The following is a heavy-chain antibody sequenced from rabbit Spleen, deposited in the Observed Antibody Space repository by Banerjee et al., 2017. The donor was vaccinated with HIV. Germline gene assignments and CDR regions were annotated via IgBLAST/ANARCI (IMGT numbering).Heavy chain of an antibody. D-gene: IGHD7-1*01. V-gene: IGHV1S40*01. Sequence: QSLEESGGDLVKPGASLTLTCTASGFDLSNYYYMCWVRQATGKGLEWIGCISPVNGGAYYASWAKGRFTMSKSSSTTVTLQMTRLTAADTATYFCAGDPVIVLAGGYDLWGPGTLVTVS. J-gene: IGHJ4*01. CDR2: ISPVNGGA. CDR3: AGDPVIVLAGGYDL. CDR1: GFDLSNYYY.